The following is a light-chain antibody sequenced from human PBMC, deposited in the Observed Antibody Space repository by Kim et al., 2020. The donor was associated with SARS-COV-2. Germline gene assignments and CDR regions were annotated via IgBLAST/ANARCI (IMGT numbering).Light chain of an antibody. Sequence: SSELTQDPAVSVALGQTVRITCQGDSLRSYYASWYQQKPGQAPVLVIYGKNNRPSGIPDRFSGSSSGNTASLTITGAQAEDVADYYCNSRDSSGVVFGGGTQLTVL. CDR1: SLRSYY. V-gene: IGLV3-19*01. CDR2: GKN. CDR3: NSRDSSGVV. J-gene: IGLJ2*01.